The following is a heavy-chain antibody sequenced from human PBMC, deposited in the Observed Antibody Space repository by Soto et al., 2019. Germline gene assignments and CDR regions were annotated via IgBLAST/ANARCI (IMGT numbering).Heavy chain of an antibody. Sequence: PGGSLRLSCVASGFFLRDFGMHWVRQAPGKGLEWVSVIWYDGSNTYQGESVKGRFTMSRDISKNTLYLQMDSLRAEDTAVYYCAREIGDYGDEDWGQGTRVTVSS. J-gene: IGHJ4*02. CDR3: AREIGDYGDED. V-gene: IGHV3-33*01. D-gene: IGHD4-17*01. CDR1: GFFLRDFG. CDR2: IWYDGSNT.